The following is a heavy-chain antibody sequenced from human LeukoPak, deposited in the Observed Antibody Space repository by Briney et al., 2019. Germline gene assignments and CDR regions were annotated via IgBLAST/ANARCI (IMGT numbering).Heavy chain of an antibody. J-gene: IGHJ5*02. V-gene: IGHV4-59*01. CDR3: ARDDYRGVTNFDP. CDR1: GVSISPYF. D-gene: IGHD3-10*01. CDR2: ISYTGST. Sequence: KSSETLSLTCTVSGVSISPYFWSWIRQPPGKGLEWIGYISYTGSTNYNPSLKSRVTISVDTSKNQFSLQLTSVTAADTAVYYCARDDYRGVTNFDPWGQGTLVTVSS.